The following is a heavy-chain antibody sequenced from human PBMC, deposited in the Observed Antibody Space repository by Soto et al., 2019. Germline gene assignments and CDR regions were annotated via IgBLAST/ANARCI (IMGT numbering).Heavy chain of an antibody. Sequence: EVQLVESGGGLVQPGGSLRLSCAASGFTFSDHYMDWVRQAPGKGLEWVGRTRNKANSYTTKYAESVKGRFTISRDDSKNSLYLQMNSLKTEDTAVYYCARGHSSSWYYFDYWGQGTLVTVSS. D-gene: IGHD6-13*01. CDR2: TRNKANSYTT. CDR1: GFTFSDHY. J-gene: IGHJ4*02. CDR3: ARGHSSSWYYFDY. V-gene: IGHV3-72*01.